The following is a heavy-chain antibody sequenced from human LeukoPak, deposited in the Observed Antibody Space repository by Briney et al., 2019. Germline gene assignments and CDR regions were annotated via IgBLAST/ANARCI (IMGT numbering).Heavy chain of an antibody. J-gene: IGHJ6*02. D-gene: IGHD3-9*01. V-gene: IGHV3-23*01. CDR3: TKDYCGKFCSAV. CDR2: ITNSGGST. Sequence: PGGSLRLSCAASGFTFSSYAMHWVRQAPGKGLEWVSTITNSGGSTYYVDSVKGRFTISRDNSKNTLYLQMNSLRAEDTAKYYCTKDYCGKFCSAVWGQGTTVTVSS. CDR1: GFTFSSYA.